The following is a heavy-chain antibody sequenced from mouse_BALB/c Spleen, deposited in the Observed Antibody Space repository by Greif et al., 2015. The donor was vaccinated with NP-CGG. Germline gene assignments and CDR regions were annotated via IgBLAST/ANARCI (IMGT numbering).Heavy chain of an antibody. Sequence: EVKLVESGPGLVKPSQSLSLTCTVTGYSITSDYAWNWIRQFPGNKLEWMGYISYSGSTSYNPSLKSRISITRDTSKNRFFLQLNSVTTEDTATYYCARGGYFPYFDVWGAGTTVTVSS. CDR1: GYSITSDYA. CDR2: ISYSGST. V-gene: IGHV3-2*02. D-gene: IGHD2-3*01. CDR3: ARGGYFPYFDV. J-gene: IGHJ1*01.